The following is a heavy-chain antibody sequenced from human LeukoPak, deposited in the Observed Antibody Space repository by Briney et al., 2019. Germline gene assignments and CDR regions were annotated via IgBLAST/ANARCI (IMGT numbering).Heavy chain of an antibody. Sequence: GGSLRLSCAASGFTFSSYSMNWVRQAPGEGLDWVSSISSSSSYIYYADSVKGRFTISRDNAKNSLYLQMNSLRAEDTAVYYCARGQWGSSWLGLNFDYWGQGTLVTVSS. CDR2: ISSSSSYI. V-gene: IGHV3-21*01. CDR1: GFTFSSYS. J-gene: IGHJ4*02. CDR3: ARGQWGSSWLGLNFDY. D-gene: IGHD6-13*01.